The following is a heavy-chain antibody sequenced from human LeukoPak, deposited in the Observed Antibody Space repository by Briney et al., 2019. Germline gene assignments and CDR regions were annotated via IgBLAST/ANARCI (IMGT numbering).Heavy chain of an antibody. CDR1: GYTLTELS. Sequence: ASVKVSCKVSGYTLTELSMHWMRQAPGKGLEWMGGFDPEDGETIYAQKFQGRVTMTEDTSTDTAYMELSSLRSEDTAVYYCATVPPRPMITIFGVVIQRAEYFQHWGQGTLVTVSS. CDR2: FDPEDGET. J-gene: IGHJ1*01. CDR3: ATVPPRPMITIFGVVIQRAEYFQH. V-gene: IGHV1-24*01. D-gene: IGHD3-3*01.